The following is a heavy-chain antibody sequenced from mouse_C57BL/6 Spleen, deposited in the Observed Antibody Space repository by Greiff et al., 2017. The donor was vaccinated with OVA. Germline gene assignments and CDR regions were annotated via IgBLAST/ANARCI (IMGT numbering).Heavy chain of an antibody. CDR1: GYTFTDYE. D-gene: IGHD1-1*01. CDR2: IDPETGGT. V-gene: IGHV1-15*01. J-gene: IGHJ2*01. CDR3: TRQGYYYGSSYLSPYYFDY. Sequence: VQLQQSGAELVRPGASVTLSCKASGYTFTDYEMHWVKQTPVHGLEWIGAIDPETGGTAYNQKFKGKAILTADKSSSTAYLELRSLTSEDSAVYYCTRQGYYYGSSYLSPYYFDYWGQGTTLTVSS.